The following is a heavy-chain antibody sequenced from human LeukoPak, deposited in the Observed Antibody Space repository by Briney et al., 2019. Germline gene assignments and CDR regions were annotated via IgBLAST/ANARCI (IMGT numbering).Heavy chain of an antibody. Sequence: GASVKVSCNSSGYTCTCYGISWVRQAPGQGHEWMGWISAYNGNTNYAQKLQGRVTMTTDTSTSTAYRDLRTLRSHDSTVYHCAESGGSCVWFVTWGQGTLFTVSS. CDR3: AESGGSCVWFVT. CDR2: ISAYNGNT. CDR1: GYTCTCYG. J-gene: IGHJ5*02. D-gene: IGHD2-15*01. V-gene: IGHV1-18*04.